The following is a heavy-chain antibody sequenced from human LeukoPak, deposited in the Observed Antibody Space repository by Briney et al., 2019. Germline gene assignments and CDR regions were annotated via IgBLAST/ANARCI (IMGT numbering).Heavy chain of an antibody. J-gene: IGHJ6*03. CDR3: ARGLAAAVHYYYYYMDV. CDR1: GGSISSYY. Sequence: SETLSLTCTVSGGSISSYYWSWIRQPPGKGLEWIGYIYNSGSTNYNPSLKSRVTISVDTSKNQFSLKLSSVTAADTAVYYCARGLAAAVHYYYYYMDVWGKGTTVTVSS. D-gene: IGHD6-13*01. CDR2: IYNSGST. V-gene: IGHV4-59*01.